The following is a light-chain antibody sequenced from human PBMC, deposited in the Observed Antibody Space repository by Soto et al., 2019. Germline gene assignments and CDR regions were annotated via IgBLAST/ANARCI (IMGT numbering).Light chain of an antibody. Sequence: QSVLTQPPSLSAAPGQEVTISCSGSNSNIGHNYVSWYQQLPGTAPKLLICDNNKRPSGIPDRFSGSKSGTSATLGITGLLTGDDADYYCGVWDSSLSAVVFGGGTKLTVL. V-gene: IGLV1-51*01. J-gene: IGLJ2*01. CDR2: DNN. CDR3: GVWDSSLSAVV. CDR1: NSNIGHNY.